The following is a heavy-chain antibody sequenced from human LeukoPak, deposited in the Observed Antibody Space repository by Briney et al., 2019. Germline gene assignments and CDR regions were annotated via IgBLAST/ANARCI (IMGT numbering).Heavy chain of an antibody. CDR2: IYYSGST. J-gene: IGHJ6*02. CDR1: GGSISSYY. Sequence: PSETLPLTCTVSGGSISSYYWSWIRQPPGKGLEWIWYIYYSGSTNYNPSLKSRVTISVDTSKNQFSLKLSSVTVADTAVYYCARMGYDTFYGMDVWGQGTTVTVSS. D-gene: IGHD3-22*01. CDR3: ARMGYDTFYGMDV. V-gene: IGHV4-59*01.